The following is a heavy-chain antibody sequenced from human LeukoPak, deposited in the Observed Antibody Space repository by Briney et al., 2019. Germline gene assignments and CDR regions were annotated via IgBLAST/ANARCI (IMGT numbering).Heavy chain of an antibody. V-gene: IGHV1-69*13. CDR3: ALGRTTTPQEFDY. CDR1: GGTFSSYA. J-gene: IGHJ4*02. Sequence: SVKVSCKASGGTFSSYASSWVRQAPGQGLEWMGGIIPIFGTANYAQKFQGRVTITADESTSTAYMELSSLRSEDTAVYYCALGRTTTPQEFDYWGQGTLVTVSS. CDR2: IIPIFGTA. D-gene: IGHD4-17*01.